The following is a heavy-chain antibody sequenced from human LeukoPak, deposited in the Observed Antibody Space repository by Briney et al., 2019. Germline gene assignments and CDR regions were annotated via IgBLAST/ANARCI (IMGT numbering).Heavy chain of an antibody. V-gene: IGHV3-21*01. D-gene: IGHD6-19*01. CDR2: ISSSSSYI. Sequence: GGSLRLSCAASGFTFSSYSMNWVRQAPGKGLEWVSSISSSSSYIYYADSGKGRFTISRDNAKNSLYLQMNSLRAEDTAVYYCARPYSSGLDAFDIWGQGTMVTVSS. CDR1: GFTFSSYS. J-gene: IGHJ3*02. CDR3: ARPYSSGLDAFDI.